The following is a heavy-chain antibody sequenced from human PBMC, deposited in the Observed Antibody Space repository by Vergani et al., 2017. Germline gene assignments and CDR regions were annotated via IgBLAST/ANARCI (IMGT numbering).Heavy chain of an antibody. CDR1: FDSFRNLY. J-gene: IGHJ4*02. Sequence: QVQLQESGPGLAKSSETLSLTFSVSFDSFRNLYCNLIRQPPGKGLEWIGSIHYSENTNYNPSQKTRDTLSGDTTKNPFSLTLTSVTAADTAVYYCASDTHSGQRAERWGQGILVTVTS. D-gene: IGHD1-1*01. CDR2: IHYSENT. CDR3: ASDTHSGQRAER. V-gene: IGHV4-59*11.